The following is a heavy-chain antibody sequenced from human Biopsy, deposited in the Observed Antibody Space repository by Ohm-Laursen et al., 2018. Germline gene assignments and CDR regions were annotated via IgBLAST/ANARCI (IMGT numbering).Heavy chain of an antibody. V-gene: IGHV4-59*08. CDR3: ARHAPSYSGSYWRYFDL. CDR1: GGSISGSS. CDR2: IYYTGST. Sequence: SDTLSLTCTVSGGSISGSSWSWIRQAPGKGLEWIGYIYYTGSTNYNPSLKSRVTISVDTSMNHLSLRLTSVTAADTAVYYCARHAPSYSGSYWRYFDLWGRGSPVTVSS. J-gene: IGHJ2*01. D-gene: IGHD1-26*01.